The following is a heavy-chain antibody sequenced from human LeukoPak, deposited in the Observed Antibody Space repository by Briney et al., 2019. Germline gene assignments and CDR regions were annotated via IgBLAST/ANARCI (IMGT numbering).Heavy chain of an antibody. CDR2: IYYSGST. V-gene: IGHV4-59*01. D-gene: IGHD3-9*01. J-gene: IGHJ4*03. Sequence: KTSETLSLTCTVSGGSISSYYWSWIRQPPGKGLEWIGYIYYSGSTNYNPSLKSRVTISVDTSKNQFSLKLSSVTAADTAVYYCARSGGYFDWLSYYFDYWGQGTMVTVSS. CDR3: ARSGGYFDWLSYYFDY. CDR1: GGSISSYY.